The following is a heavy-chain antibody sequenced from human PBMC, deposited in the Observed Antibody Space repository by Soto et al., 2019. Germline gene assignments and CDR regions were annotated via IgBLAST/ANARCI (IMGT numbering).Heavy chain of an antibody. Sequence: GASVKVSCKASGGTFSSYAISWVRQAPGQGLEWMGGIIPIFGTANYAQKFQGRVTITADKSTSTAYMELSSLRSEDTAVYYCARDPTGGYCSSTSCYHRFDPWGQGTLVTVSS. V-gene: IGHV1-69*06. D-gene: IGHD2-2*01. J-gene: IGHJ5*02. CDR3: ARDPTGGYCSSTSCYHRFDP. CDR2: IIPIFGTA. CDR1: GGTFSSYA.